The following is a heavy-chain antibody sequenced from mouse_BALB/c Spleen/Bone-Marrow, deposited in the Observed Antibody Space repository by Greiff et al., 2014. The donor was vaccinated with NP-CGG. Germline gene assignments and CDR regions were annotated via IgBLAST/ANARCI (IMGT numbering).Heavy chain of an antibody. V-gene: IGHV1-26*01. Sequence: EVKLVESGPELVTPGASMKISCKTSGYSFTGHTMNWVKQSHGKNLEWIGLINPYNGGTSYNQKFKGKATLTVDKSSSTAYMELLSLTSEDSAVYFCAYGNFDYWGQGTTLTVSS. D-gene: IGHD2-1*01. J-gene: IGHJ2*01. CDR3: AYGNFDY. CDR2: INPYNGGT. CDR1: GYSFTGHT.